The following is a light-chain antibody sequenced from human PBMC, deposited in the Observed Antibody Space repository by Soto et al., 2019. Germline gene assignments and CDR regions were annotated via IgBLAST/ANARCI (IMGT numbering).Light chain of an antibody. J-gene: IGLJ1*01. Sequence: LTQPPSVSVSPGQTASIMCSGDKLGDKYVCWYQQKPGQSPVLVIYQDTKRPSGIPERFSGSNSGNTATLTISGTKAMDEADYYCQAWDSSTAYGFGTGTKVTV. CDR3: QAWDSSTAYG. V-gene: IGLV3-1*01. CDR1: KLGDKY. CDR2: QDT.